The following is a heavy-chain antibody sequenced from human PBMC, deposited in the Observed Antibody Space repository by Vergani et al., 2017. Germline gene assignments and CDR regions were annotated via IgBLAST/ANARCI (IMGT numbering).Heavy chain of an antibody. D-gene: IGHD2-8*01. V-gene: IGHV3-48*02. CDR3: ARVPYCTNGVCYGMDV. J-gene: IGHJ6*02. Sequence: EVQLVEAGGGLVQPGGSLRLSCAASGFPFISYSMNWVRQAPGKGLEWVSYISSSSSTIYYADSGKGRFTIARDNAKKSLYLQMNSLRDEDTAVYYCARVPYCTNGVCYGMDVWGQGTTVTVSS. CDR2: ISSSSSTI. CDR1: GFPFISYS.